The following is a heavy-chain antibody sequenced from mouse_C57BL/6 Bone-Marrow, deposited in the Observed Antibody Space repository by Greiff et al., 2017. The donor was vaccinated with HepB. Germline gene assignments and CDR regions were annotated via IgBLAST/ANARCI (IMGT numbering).Heavy chain of an antibody. V-gene: IGHV14-4*01. CDR3: TTWGFFDY. Sequence: VHVKQSGAELVRPGASVKLSCTASGFNIKDDYMHWVKQRPEQGLEWIGWIDPENGDTEYASKFQGKATITADTSSNTAYLQLSSLTSEDTAVYYCTTWGFFDYWGQGTTLTVSS. CDR1: GFNIKDDY. CDR2: IDPENGDT. J-gene: IGHJ2*01.